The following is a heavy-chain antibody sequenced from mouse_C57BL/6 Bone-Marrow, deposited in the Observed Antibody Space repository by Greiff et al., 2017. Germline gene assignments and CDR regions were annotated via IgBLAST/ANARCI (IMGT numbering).Heavy chain of an antibody. CDR1: GFNIKDDY. Sequence: EVKLVESGAELVRPGASVKLSCTASGFNIKDDYMHWVKQRPEQGLEWIGWIDPENGDTEYASKFQGKATITADTSSNTAYLQLSSLTSEDTAVYYCTRCRGFAYWGQGTLVTVSA. J-gene: IGHJ3*01. CDR3: TRCRGFAY. CDR2: IDPENGDT. V-gene: IGHV14-4*01.